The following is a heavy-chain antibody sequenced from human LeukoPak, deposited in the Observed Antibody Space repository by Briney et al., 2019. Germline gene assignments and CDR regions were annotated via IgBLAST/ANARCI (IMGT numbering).Heavy chain of an antibody. Sequence: GGSLRLSCADSGFTFTNAWMSWVRQAPGKGLEWIGRIKSKTDGETTNYAEPVRGRFTISRDDSKSAVYLQMNSLTIEDTAVYYCTTDLGTYYHGSQRLIPIDYWGQGTLVTVSS. CDR1: GFTFTNAW. CDR2: IKSKTDGETT. CDR3: TTDLGTYYHGSQRLIPIDY. D-gene: IGHD3-10*01. V-gene: IGHV3-15*01. J-gene: IGHJ4*02.